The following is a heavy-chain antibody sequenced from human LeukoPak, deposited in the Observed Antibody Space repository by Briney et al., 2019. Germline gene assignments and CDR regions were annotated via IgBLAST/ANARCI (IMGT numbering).Heavy chain of an antibody. CDR2: IYYSGST. V-gene: IGHV4-59*01. CDR3: ADSSSWYYFDC. J-gene: IGHJ4*02. CDR1: GGSISSYY. Sequence: PSETLSLTCTVSGGSISSYYWRWIRQPPGKGLEWIGYIYYSGSTNYNPSLKSRVTISVDTSKNQFSLKLSSVTAADTAVYYCADSSSWYYFDCWGQGTLVTVSS. D-gene: IGHD6-13*01.